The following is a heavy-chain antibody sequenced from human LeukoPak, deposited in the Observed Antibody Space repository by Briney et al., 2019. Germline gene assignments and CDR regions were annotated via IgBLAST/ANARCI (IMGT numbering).Heavy chain of an antibody. Sequence: PGGSLRLSCAASGFTFSSYSMNWVRQAPGKGLEWVSYISSSSSTIYYADSVKGRFTISRDNAKNSLYLQMYSLRAEDTAVYYCARDPYSSGWAYYFDYWGQGTLVTVSS. D-gene: IGHD6-19*01. CDR1: GFTFSSYS. J-gene: IGHJ4*02. CDR2: ISSSSSTI. CDR3: ARDPYSSGWAYYFDY. V-gene: IGHV3-48*04.